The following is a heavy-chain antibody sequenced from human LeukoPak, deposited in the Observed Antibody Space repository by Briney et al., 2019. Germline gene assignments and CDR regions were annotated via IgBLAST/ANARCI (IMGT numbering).Heavy chain of an antibody. CDR2: INPNSGGT. Sequence: SSVKVSCEASGYTFTGYYMHWVRQAPGQGLEWMGWINPNSGGTNYAQKFQGRVTMTRDTSISTAYMELSRLRSDDTAVYYCARDSGYSSGWYINRPHWFDYWGQGTLVTVSS. J-gene: IGHJ4*02. CDR3: ARDSGYSSGWYINRPHWFDY. D-gene: IGHD6-19*01. CDR1: GYTFTGYY. V-gene: IGHV1-2*02.